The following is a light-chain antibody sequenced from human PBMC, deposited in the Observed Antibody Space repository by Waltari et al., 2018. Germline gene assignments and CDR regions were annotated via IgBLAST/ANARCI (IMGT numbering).Light chain of an antibody. CDR3: QQRSNPFT. J-gene: IGKJ3*01. Sequence: EIVMTQSPASLSASPGERASLSCRASQSVSSNLAWFQQRPGQPPRLLIYGASTRATGIPARFSGSGSGAEFTLTISSLQSEDFAVYYCQQRSNPFTFGPGTKVDIK. V-gene: IGKV3-15*01. CDR2: GAS. CDR1: QSVSSN.